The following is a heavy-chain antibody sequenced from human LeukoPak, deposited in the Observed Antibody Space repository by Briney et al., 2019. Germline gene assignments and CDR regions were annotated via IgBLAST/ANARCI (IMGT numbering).Heavy chain of an antibody. D-gene: IGHD6-19*01. CDR3: AKAIKQWLVRTYYYFDY. CDR1: GYTLTELS. V-gene: IGHV1-24*01. Sequence: ASVKVSCKVSGYTLTELSMHWVRQAPGKGLEWMGGFDPEDGETIYAQKFQGRVTMTEDTSTDTAYMELSSLRSEDTAVYYCAKAIKQWLVRTYYYFDYWGQGTLVTVSS. J-gene: IGHJ4*02. CDR2: FDPEDGET.